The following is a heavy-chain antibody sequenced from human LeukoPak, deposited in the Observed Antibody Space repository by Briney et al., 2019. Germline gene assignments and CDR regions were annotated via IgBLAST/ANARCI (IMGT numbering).Heavy chain of an antibody. CDR1: GFTFSSYG. V-gene: IGHV3-30*03. Sequence: SGGSLRLSCAASGFTFSSYGMHWVRQAPGKGLQWVAVISYDGSNKYYADSVKGRFTISRDNSKNTLYLQMNSLRAEDTAVYYCARSIVGATWFDYWGQGTLVTVCS. J-gene: IGHJ4*02. D-gene: IGHD1-26*01. CDR2: ISYDGSNK. CDR3: ARSIVGATWFDY.